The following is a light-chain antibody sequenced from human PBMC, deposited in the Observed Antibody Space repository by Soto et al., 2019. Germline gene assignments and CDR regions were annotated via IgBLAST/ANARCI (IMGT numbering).Light chain of an antibody. V-gene: IGKV3-20*01. CDR1: QSLSVSY. J-gene: IGKJ1*01. CDR3: QQSYSNPPT. CDR2: STS. Sequence: EIVLTQSPGTLSLSPGDRATLSCRASQSLSVSYIAWYQQKPGQAPRLLIYSTSTRAAGIPDRFTGRGSGTHFTLAISRLEPEDFAVYYCQQSYSNPPTFGQGTKVEIK.